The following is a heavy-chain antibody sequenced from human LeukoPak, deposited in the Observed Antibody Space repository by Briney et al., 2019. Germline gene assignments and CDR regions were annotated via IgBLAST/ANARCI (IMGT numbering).Heavy chain of an antibody. Sequence: QSGGSLRLSCAASGFTFSSYAMSWVRQAPGKGLEWVSAISGSGGSTYYADSVKGRFTISRDISKNTLFLQMNSPRVEDTAVYYCAKDIVVVPAASDAFDIWGQGTMVTVSS. D-gene: IGHD2-2*01. J-gene: IGHJ3*02. CDR2: ISGSGGST. CDR1: GFTFSSYA. V-gene: IGHV3-23*01. CDR3: AKDIVVVPAASDAFDI.